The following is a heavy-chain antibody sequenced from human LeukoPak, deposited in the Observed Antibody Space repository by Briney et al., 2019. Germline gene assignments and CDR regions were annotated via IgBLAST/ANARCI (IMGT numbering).Heavy chain of an antibody. V-gene: IGHV4-34*01. J-gene: IGHJ2*01. CDR1: GGSFSGYY. D-gene: IGHD6-19*01. CDR2: INHSGST. Sequence: PSETLSLTCAVYGGSFSGYYWSWIRQPPGKGLEWIGEINHSGSTNYNPSLKGRVTISVDTSKNQFSLKLSSVTAADTAVYYCARGGAVAGKRYFDLWGRGTLVTVSS. CDR3: ARGGAVAGKRYFDL.